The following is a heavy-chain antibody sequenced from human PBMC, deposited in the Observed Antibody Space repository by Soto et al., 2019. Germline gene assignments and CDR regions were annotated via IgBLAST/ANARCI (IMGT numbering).Heavy chain of an antibody. J-gene: IGHJ4*02. CDR2: IYYSGST. V-gene: IGHV4-59*08. Sequence: QVQLQESGPGLVKPSETLSLTCTVSGGSISSYYWSWIRQPPGKGLEWIGYIYYSGSTNYNPSLKGRDIISVDTSMNQYSLKLSSMTAEDTAVYNSASHATYDFWSGYPAQNYFHYWGQGTLVTVS. D-gene: IGHD3-3*01. CDR3: ASHATYDFWSGYPAQNYFHY. CDR1: GGSISSYY.